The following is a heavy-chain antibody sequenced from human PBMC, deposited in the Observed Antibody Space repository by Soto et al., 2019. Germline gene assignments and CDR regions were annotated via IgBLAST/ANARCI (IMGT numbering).Heavy chain of an antibody. CDR3: GKGRVSEF. CDR1: GFTLRNSY. V-gene: IGHV3-15*01. J-gene: IGHJ3*01. CDR2: IKRKSDGETT. Sequence: DVQLVESGGGLVKPGGSLRISCEVSGFTLRNSYMTWVRQAPGKELAWVGHIKRKSDGETTDYAAPVKGRFTIARDYSRSTVYLQMNRLKIENTGVYYCGKGRVSEFWGHGTRVIVA. D-gene: IGHD1-26*01.